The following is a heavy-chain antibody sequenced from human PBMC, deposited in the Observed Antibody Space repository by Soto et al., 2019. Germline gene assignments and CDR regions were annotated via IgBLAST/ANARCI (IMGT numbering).Heavy chain of an antibody. V-gene: IGHV4-30-4*01. D-gene: IGHD3-22*01. CDR3: ARRTTYYYDSSGYYLDAFDI. CDR2: IYYSGST. Sequence: SETLSLTCTVSGGSISSGGYNWSWTRGPPGKGQEWIGYIYYSGSTYYNPSLKSRVTISVDTSKNQLSLKLSSVTAADTAVYYCARRTTYYYDSSGYYLDAFDIWGQGTMVTVSS. CDR1: GGSISSGGYN. J-gene: IGHJ3*02.